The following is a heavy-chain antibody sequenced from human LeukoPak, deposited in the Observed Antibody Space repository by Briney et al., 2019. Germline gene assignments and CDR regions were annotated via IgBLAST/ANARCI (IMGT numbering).Heavy chain of an antibody. Sequence: SETLSLTCAVYGGSFSGYYWSWIRQPTGKGLEWIGEINHSGSTNYNPSLKSRVTISVDTSKNQFSLKLSSVAAADTAVYYCARGSVYGYSDYWGQGTLVTVSS. D-gene: IGHD3-10*01. CDR1: GGSFSGYY. J-gene: IGHJ4*02. CDR2: INHSGST. CDR3: ARGSVYGYSDY. V-gene: IGHV4-34*01.